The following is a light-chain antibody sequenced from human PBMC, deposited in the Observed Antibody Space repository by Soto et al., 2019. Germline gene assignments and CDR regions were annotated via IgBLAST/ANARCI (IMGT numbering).Light chain of an antibody. V-gene: IGLV2-8*01. CDR2: EVT. Sequence: QSALTQPPSASGSPGQSVTISCSGTRSDIGAYNYVSWYQQHPGKAPKLMIYEVTKRPPGVPGRFSASKSGNAASLTVSGLQAEDEAEYYCSSFAGNNSVLVGGGTKLTVL. CDR1: RSDIGAYNY. J-gene: IGLJ2*01. CDR3: SSFAGNNSVL.